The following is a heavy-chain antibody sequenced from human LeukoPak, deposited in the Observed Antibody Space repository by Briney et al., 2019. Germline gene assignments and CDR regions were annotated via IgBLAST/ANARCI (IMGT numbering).Heavy chain of an antibody. V-gene: IGHV1-24*01. CDR2: FDPEDGET. CDR1: GYTLTELS. Sequence: GASVKASCKVSGYTLTELSMHWVRQAPGRGLEWMGSFDPEDGETIYAQKFQGRVTMTEDTSTDTAYMELSSLRSEDTAVYYCARLDEMATITVDYWGQRTLVTVSS. D-gene: IGHD5-24*01. CDR3: ARLDEMATITVDY. J-gene: IGHJ4*02.